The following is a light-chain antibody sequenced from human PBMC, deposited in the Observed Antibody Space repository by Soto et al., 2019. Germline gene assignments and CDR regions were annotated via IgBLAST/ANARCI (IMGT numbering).Light chain of an antibody. CDR2: KAS. CDR3: QQYNSLPT. Sequence: DLQMTQSPSTLSASVGDRVTITCRASQSISSWLAWYQQKPGRAPKLLIYKASSLESGVPSRFSGSGSGTEYTLTISSLQPDDFATYDCQQYNSLPTFGQGTKVEIK. CDR1: QSISSW. V-gene: IGKV1-5*03. J-gene: IGKJ1*01.